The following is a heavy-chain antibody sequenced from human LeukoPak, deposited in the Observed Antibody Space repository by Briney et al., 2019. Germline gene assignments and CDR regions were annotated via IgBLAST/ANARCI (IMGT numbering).Heavy chain of an antibody. J-gene: IGHJ1*01. CDR1: GYTFTGYY. CDR3: ARGLPEDSSGYYYGYFQH. CDR2: INPNSGGT. V-gene: IGHV1-2*02. D-gene: IGHD3-22*01. Sequence: VSVKVSCKASGYTFTGYYMHWVRQAPGQGLEWMGWINPNSGGTNYAQKFQGRVTMTRDTSISTAYMELSRLRSDDTAVYYCARGLPEDSSGYYYGYFQHWGQGTLVTVSS.